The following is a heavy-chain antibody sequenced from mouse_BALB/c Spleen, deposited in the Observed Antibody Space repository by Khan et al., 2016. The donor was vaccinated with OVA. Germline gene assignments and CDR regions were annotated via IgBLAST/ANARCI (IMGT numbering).Heavy chain of an antibody. CDR2: ISGDSNTI. D-gene: IGHD1-1*01. V-gene: IGHV5-17*02. CDR3: ATSYFYRYYFDY. CDR1: GFTFSSYG. J-gene: IGHJ2*01. Sequence: EVELVESGGGLVQPGGSRKLSCAASGFTFSSYGMHWVRQAPEKGLEWVAYISGDSNTIYYADTVKGRFTISRDNPKNTLFLQMTSLKSEDTAMYYCATSYFYRYYFDYWGPGTTLTVSS.